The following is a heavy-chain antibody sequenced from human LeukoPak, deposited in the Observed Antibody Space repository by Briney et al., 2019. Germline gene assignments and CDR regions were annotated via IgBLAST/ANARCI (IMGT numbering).Heavy chain of an antibody. D-gene: IGHD3-3*01. CDR1: GGSIGTYY. Sequence: PSETLSLTCTVSGGSIGTYYWSWIRQPPGKGLEWIGYIYFTGSTNYNPSLKSRLTISLDTSENQFSLKLSSVTAADTAVYYCAREGGFYRPLDYSGQGTLVTVSS. CDR2: IYFTGST. J-gene: IGHJ4*02. CDR3: AREGGFYRPLDY. V-gene: IGHV4-59*01.